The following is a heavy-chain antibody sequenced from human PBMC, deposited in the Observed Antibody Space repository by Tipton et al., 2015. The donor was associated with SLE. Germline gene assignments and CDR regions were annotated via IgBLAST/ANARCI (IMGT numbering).Heavy chain of an antibody. CDR1: GDSISSNSYH. D-gene: IGHD2-2*01. CDR3: ARGGGCSSTSCYRGNQRYYYYYMDV. V-gene: IGHV4-61*09. J-gene: IGHJ6*03. CDR2: IYSSGST. Sequence: TLSLTCTVSGDSISSNSYHWSWIRQPAGKGLEWIGHIYSSGSTNYNPSLAGRVSLSADTSKSQFYLNLSAVTAADTAVYYCARGGGCSSTSCYRGNQRYYYYYMDVWGKGTTVTVSS.